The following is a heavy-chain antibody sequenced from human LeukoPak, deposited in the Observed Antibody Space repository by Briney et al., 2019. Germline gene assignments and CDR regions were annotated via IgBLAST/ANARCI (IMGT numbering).Heavy chain of an antibody. CDR1: GGSIRSSSYY. CDR2: IYYGGIT. D-gene: IGHD1-26*01. J-gene: IGHJ5*02. V-gene: IGHV4-39*01. Sequence: SETLSLTCTVSGGSIRSSSYYWGWIRQPPGMGQEWIGSIYYGGITYYNPFLESRVSISVDTSENQFSLKLTSVTAADTAVYYCARRGGHTWDVGNWFDPWGQGTLVTVSS. CDR3: ARRGGHTWDVGNWFDP.